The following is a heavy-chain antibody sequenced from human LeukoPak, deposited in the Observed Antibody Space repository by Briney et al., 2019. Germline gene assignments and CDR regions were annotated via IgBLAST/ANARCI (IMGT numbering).Heavy chain of an antibody. CDR1: GGTFSSCA. D-gene: IGHD6-13*01. J-gene: IGHJ6*03. CDR3: AAKAAVGLLYYYYYMDV. CDR2: IIPIFGTA. V-gene: IGHV1-69*06. Sequence: SVTVSCKASGGTFSSCAISWVRQAPGQGLEWMGGIIPIFGTANYAQKFQGRVTITADKSTSTAYMELSSLRSEDTAVYYCAAKAAVGLLYYYYYMDVWGKGTTVTVSS.